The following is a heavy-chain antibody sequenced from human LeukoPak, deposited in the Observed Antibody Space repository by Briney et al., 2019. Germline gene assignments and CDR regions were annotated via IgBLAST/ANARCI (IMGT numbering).Heavy chain of an antibody. V-gene: IGHV1-46*01. CDR3: ARSVFRNPGDFDP. Sequence: ASVKVSCKASGYTFTSYYMHWVRQAPGQGLERMGIINPSGGSTSYAQKFQGRVTMTRDTSTSTVYMELSSLRSEDTAVYCCARSVFRNPGDFDPWGQGTLVTVSS. CDR2: INPSGGST. J-gene: IGHJ5*02. CDR1: GYTFTSYY. D-gene: IGHD7-27*01.